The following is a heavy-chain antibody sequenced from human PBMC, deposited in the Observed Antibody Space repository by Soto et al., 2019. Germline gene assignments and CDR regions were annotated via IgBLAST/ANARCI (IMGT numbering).Heavy chain of an antibody. CDR1: GFIFRTYA. J-gene: IGHJ4*02. Sequence: EVQLLESGGGLAQPGGSLRLSCAASGFIFRTYAMNWVRKAPGKGLEWVSVMVGDGSSSDYADSVRGRFTISRDNSKNTLYLQMNNLRAEDTAVYYCAKDLRPDGRYDLDYWGQGTLVTVSS. CDR2: MVGDGSSS. D-gene: IGHD1-26*01. V-gene: IGHV3-23*01. CDR3: AKDLRPDGRYDLDY.